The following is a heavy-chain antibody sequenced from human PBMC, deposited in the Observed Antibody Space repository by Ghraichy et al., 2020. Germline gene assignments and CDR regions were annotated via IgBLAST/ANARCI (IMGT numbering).Heavy chain of an antibody. CDR1: GFTFSSYA. D-gene: IGHD2-2*01. CDR3: ARDQVYCSSTSCYGMGYYYYGMDV. J-gene: IGHJ6*02. CDR2: ISYDGSNK. Sequence: GESLNISCAASGFTFSSYAMHWVRQAPGKGLEWVAVISYDGSNKYYADSVKGRFTISRDNSKNTLYLQMNSLRAEDTAVYYCARDQVYCSSTSCYGMGYYYYGMDVWGQGTTVTVSS. V-gene: IGHV3-30*04.